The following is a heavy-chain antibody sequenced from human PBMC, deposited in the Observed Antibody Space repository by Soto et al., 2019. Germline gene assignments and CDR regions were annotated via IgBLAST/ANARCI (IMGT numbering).Heavy chain of an antibody. CDR1: GFTFSSYW. CDR3: ARGIRGSYGVDV. J-gene: IGHJ6*02. V-gene: IGHV3-74*01. CDR2: INSDGSTT. Sequence: EVQLVESGGGLVQPGGSLRLSCAASGFTFSSYWMHWVRQAPGKGLVWVSRINSDGSTTNYADSVKGRFTISRDNAKNTLYLQMDSLRAEDTAVYYCARGIRGSYGVDVWGQGTTVTVSS. D-gene: IGHD2-15*01.